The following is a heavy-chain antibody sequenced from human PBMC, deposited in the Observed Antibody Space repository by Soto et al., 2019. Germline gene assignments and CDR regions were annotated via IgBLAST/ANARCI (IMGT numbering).Heavy chain of an antibody. D-gene: IGHD3-22*01. CDR1: GYTFTSYA. J-gene: IGHJ5*02. Sequence: ASVKVSCKASGYTFTSYAMHWVRQAPGQRLEWMGWINAGNGNTKYSQKFQGRVTITRDTSASTAYMELSSLRSEDTAVYYCARGPTPYYDSSGYYYGDSWFDPWGQGTLVTVSS. V-gene: IGHV1-3*01. CDR3: ARGPTPYYDSSGYYYGDSWFDP. CDR2: INAGNGNT.